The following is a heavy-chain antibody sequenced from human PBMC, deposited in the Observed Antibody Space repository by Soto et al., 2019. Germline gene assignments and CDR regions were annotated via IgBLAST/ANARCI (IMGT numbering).Heavy chain of an antibody. J-gene: IGHJ6*02. CDR3: SKGRWTVGHCSGGSCYDGMDV. CDR1: GYTFIGFS. V-gene: IGHV1-2*02. Sequence: ASVMVSCKSSGYTFIGFSLHWVRQAPGQGLEWMGWINPKNGDTYYAQKFQGRVTMTRDTSINTVYMELSSLKSDDTAVYYCSKGRWTVGHCSGGSCYDGMDVWGQGTTVTVSS. CDR2: INPKNGDT. D-gene: IGHD2-15*01.